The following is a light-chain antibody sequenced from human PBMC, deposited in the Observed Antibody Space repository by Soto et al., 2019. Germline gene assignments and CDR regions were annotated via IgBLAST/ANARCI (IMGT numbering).Light chain of an antibody. CDR3: GSYTTYRPYV. CDR1: SSDIGNYNS. CDR2: EVT. Sequence: QSALTQPASVSGSPGQSITIPCTGTSSDIGNYNSVSWYQQHPGKAPKLIIFEVTNRPSGVSDRFSGSKSGNTASLTISGLQADDEADYYCGSYTTYRPYVFGSGTKPTVL. J-gene: IGLJ1*01. V-gene: IGLV2-14*01.